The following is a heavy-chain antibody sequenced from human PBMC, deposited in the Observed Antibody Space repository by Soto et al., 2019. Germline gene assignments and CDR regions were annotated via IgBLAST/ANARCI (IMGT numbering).Heavy chain of an antibody. Sequence: GGSLRLSCAASGFTFSSYGMHWVRQAPGKGLEWVAVISYDGSNKYYADSVKGRFTISRDNSKNTLYLQMNSLRAEDTAVYYCAKDSSLTSLYFDYCGQGTLVTVSS. CDR3: AKDSSLTSLYFDY. CDR1: GFTFSSYG. D-gene: IGHD1-1*01. CDR2: ISYDGSNK. J-gene: IGHJ4*02. V-gene: IGHV3-30*18.